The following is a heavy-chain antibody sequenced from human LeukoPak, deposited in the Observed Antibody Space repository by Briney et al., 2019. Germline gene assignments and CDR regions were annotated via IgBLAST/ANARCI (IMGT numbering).Heavy chain of an antibody. V-gene: IGHV3-48*01. CDR1: GFTFSNYN. CDR3: ARVDRDGTPYDR. CDR2: ISSLSSTI. D-gene: IGHD3-16*01. Sequence: GGSLRLSCAVSGFTFSNYNMNWVRQPPGKWLESVSYISSLSSTIHYADSVKGRFTVSRDNAKNSLYLQMNSLRAEDTAVYYCARVDRDGTPYDRWGQGTLVTVSS. J-gene: IGHJ4*02.